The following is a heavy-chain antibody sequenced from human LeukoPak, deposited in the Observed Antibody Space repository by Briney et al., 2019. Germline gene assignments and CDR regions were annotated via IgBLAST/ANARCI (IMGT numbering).Heavy chain of an antibody. J-gene: IGHJ4*02. D-gene: IGHD3-22*01. V-gene: IGHV1-69*05. CDR3: AREGDYYDSSGYSSRSY. CDR2: IIPIFGTA. CDR1: GGTFSSYA. Sequence: ASVKVSCKASGGTFSSYAISWVRQAPGQGLEWMGRIIPIFGTANYAQKFQGRVTITTDESTSTAYMGLSSLRSEDTAVYYCAREGDYYDSSGYSSRSYWGQGTLVTVSS.